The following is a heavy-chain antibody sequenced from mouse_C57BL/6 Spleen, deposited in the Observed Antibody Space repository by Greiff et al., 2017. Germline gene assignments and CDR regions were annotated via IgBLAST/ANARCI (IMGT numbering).Heavy chain of an antibody. Sequence: QVQLKESGAELVKPGASVKLSCKASGYTFTSYWMQWVKQRPGQGLEWIGEIDPSDSYTNYNQKFKGNATLTVDTSSITAYMQLSSLTSQDSAVYYCANLGRGWFAYWGQGTLVTVSA. D-gene: IGHD4-1*01. J-gene: IGHJ3*01. CDR3: ANLGRGWFAY. V-gene: IGHV1-50*01. CDR2: IDPSDSYT. CDR1: GYTFTSYW.